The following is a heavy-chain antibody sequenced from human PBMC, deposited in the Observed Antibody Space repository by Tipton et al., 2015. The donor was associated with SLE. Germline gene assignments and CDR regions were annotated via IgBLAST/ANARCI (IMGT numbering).Heavy chain of an antibody. CDR2: ISSSSSYI. D-gene: IGHD6-13*01. CDR3: AREGAGSSWFDY. Sequence: GSLRLSCAASGFTFSSYSMNWVRQAPGKGLEWVSSISSSSSYIYYADSVKGRFTISRDNAKNSLYLQMNSLRAEDTAVYYCAREGAGSSWFDYWGQGTLVTVSS. J-gene: IGHJ4*02. CDR1: GFTFSSYS. V-gene: IGHV3-21*04.